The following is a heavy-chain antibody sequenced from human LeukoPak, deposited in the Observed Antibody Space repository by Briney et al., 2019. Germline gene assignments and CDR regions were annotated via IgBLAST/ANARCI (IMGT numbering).Heavy chain of an antibody. J-gene: IGHJ4*02. CDR1: DDSITIYY. CDR3: ARAWSNYYDSSGYYYPMKY. V-gene: IGHV4-38-2*02. CDR2: IYHSGST. Sequence: SETLSLTCTVSDDSITIYYWGWIRQPPGKGLEWIGSIYHSGSTYYNPSLKSRVTISVDTSKNQFSLKLSPVTAADTAVYYCARAWSNYYDSSGYYYPMKYWGQGTLVTVSS. D-gene: IGHD3-22*01.